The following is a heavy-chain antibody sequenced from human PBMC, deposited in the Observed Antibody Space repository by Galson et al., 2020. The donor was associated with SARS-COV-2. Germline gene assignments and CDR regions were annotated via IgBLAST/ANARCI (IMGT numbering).Heavy chain of an antibody. CDR2: INPNSGNK. Sequence: ASVKVSCKASGYTFTSHDINWVRQATGQGLEWMGWINPNSGNKGYAQKFQGRVTMTMNTSIRTAYMELSSLRPEDTAVYYCARAYTDYYDTSCDYIYYFDQWGQGTLVTVSS. CDR1: GYTFTSHD. J-gene: IGHJ4*02. V-gene: IGHV1-8*01. D-gene: IGHD3-22*01. CDR3: ARAYTDYYDTSCDYIYYFDQ.